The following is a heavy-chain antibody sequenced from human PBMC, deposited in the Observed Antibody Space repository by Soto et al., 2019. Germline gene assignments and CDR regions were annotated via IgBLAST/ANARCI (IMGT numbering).Heavy chain of an antibody. D-gene: IGHD2-2*01. Sequence: VGSLRLSCAASGFTFSSYSMNWVRQAPGKGLEWVSSISSSSSYIYYADSVKGRFTISRDNAKNSLYLQMNSLRAEDTAVYYCARAEDIVVVPAAISYYYYGMDVWGQGTTVTVSS. J-gene: IGHJ6*02. CDR3: ARAEDIVVVPAAISYYYYGMDV. CDR2: ISSSSSYI. V-gene: IGHV3-21*01. CDR1: GFTFSSYS.